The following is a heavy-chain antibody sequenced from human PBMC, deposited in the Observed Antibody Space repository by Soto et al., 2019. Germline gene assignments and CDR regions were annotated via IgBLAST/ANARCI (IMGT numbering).Heavy chain of an antibody. V-gene: IGHV2-5*01. CDR3: AHRGYGNYPRDNWFDP. D-gene: IGHD4-17*01. CDR2: TFWNDDT. Sequence: QITLKESGPTLVKPTQTLTLTCTFSGFSLTTAGAGVGWIRQPPGKALEWLALTFWNDDTRYNPSLKSRLTSTKDTSKNLVVLTMTNMDPVDTATFYCAHRGYGNYPRDNWFDPWGQGSLVIVSS. J-gene: IGHJ5*02. CDR1: GFSLTTAGAG.